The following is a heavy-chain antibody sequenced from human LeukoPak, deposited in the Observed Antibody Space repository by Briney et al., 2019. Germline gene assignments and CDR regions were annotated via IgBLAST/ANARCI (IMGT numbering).Heavy chain of an antibody. V-gene: IGHV4-4*07. CDR2: IYSSGIN. CDR3: AREPTSGREPTSGRPLDY. J-gene: IGHJ4*02. CDR1: GGSISSYY. D-gene: IGHD5-12*01. Sequence: SETLSLTCTVYGGSISSYYWSWIRQPAGKGLEWIGRIYSSGINNYNPSLKGRVTMSLDTSKNHLSLNLSSVTAADTAVYYCAREPTSGREPTSGRPLDYWGQGTLVTVSS.